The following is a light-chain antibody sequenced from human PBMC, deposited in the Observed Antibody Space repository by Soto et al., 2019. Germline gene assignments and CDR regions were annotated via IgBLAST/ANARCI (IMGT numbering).Light chain of an antibody. CDR3: MQSLQTPWT. V-gene: IGKV2-28*01. Sequence: DIVLTQSPLSLPVTPGEPASISCRSSQSLLHSNGYNYLVWYLQKPGQSPHLLIYVASNRASGVPDRFSGSGSGTDFTLKISRVEAEDVGVYYCMQSLQTPWTFGQGTKVEIK. CDR2: VAS. CDR1: QSLLHSNGYNY. J-gene: IGKJ1*01.